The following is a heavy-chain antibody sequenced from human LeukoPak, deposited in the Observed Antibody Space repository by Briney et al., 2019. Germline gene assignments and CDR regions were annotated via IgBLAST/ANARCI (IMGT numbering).Heavy chain of an antibody. V-gene: IGHV3-7*03. CDR1: GFTFSRFW. D-gene: IGHD5-12*01. CDR2: IKQDGSEK. CDR3: VVNIVATWDY. J-gene: IGHJ4*02. Sequence: GGSLRLSCAASGFTFSRFWMTGVRQAPGKGLEWVANIKQDGSEKYYVDSVKGRFTISRDNAKNSLSLQMNSLRAEDTAVYYCVVNIVATWDYWGQGTPVTVSS.